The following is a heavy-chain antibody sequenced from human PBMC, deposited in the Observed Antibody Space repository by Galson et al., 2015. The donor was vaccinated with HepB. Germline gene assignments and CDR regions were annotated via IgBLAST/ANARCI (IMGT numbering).Heavy chain of an antibody. V-gene: IGHV3-23*01. J-gene: IGHJ2*01. D-gene: IGHD6-19*01. CDR3: AKVRSSGWYSQWYFDL. CDR2: ISGSGGST. CDR1: GFTFSSYS. Sequence: SLRLSCAASGFTFSSYSMNWVCQAPGKGLEWVSAISGSGGSTYYADSVKGRFTISRDNSKNTLYLQMNSLRAEDTAVYYCAKVRSSGWYSQWYFDLWGRGTLVTVSS.